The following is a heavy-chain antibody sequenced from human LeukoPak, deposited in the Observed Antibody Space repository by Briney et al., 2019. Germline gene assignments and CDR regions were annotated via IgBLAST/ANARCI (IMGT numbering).Heavy chain of an antibody. CDR1: GGSISSYY. Sequence: KSSETLSLTCTVSGGSISSYYWSWIRQPAGKGLECIGHIYGSGSTTYNPSLRSRVTTSVDTSKNQFSLKVTSVPAADTAVYYCARVGKTVAGTGTFDIWGQGTMVTVSS. D-gene: IGHD6-19*01. V-gene: IGHV4-4*07. J-gene: IGHJ3*02. CDR3: ARVGKTVAGTGTFDI. CDR2: IYGSGST.